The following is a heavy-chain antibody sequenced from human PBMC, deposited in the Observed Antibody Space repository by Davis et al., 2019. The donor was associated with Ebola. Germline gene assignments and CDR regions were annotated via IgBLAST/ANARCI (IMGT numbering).Heavy chain of an antibody. D-gene: IGHD2-15*01. CDR2: IYYSGST. CDR3: ARHATQRPSDY. Sequence: PSETLSLTCTVSGGSISSSSYYWGWIRQPPGKGLEWIGSIYYSGSTYYNPSLKSRVTISVDTSKNQFSLKLSSVTAADTAVYYCARHATQRPSDYWGQGTLVTVSS. V-gene: IGHV4-39*01. CDR1: GGSISSSSYY. J-gene: IGHJ4*02.